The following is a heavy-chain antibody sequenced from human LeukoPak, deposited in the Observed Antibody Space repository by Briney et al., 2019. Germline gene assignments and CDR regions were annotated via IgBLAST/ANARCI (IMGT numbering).Heavy chain of an antibody. CDR1: GFTFSSYS. CDR2: ISSSSSTI. J-gene: IGHJ4*02. CDR3: ARGGRAVSLDY. Sequence: PGGSLRLSCAASGFTFSSYSMNWVSQAPGKGLEWVSYISSSSSTIYYADSVKGRFTISRDNAKNSLYLQMNSLRAEDTAVYYCARGGRAVSLDYWGQGTLVTVSS. V-gene: IGHV3-48*01. D-gene: IGHD2-8*01.